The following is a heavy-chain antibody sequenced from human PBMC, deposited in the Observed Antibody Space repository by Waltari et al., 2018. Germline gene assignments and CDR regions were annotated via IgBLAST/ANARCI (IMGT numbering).Heavy chain of an antibody. CDR2: IKQDGSEK. CDR1: GFTFSSYC. D-gene: IGHD6-19*01. J-gene: IGHJ4*02. CDR3: ARARLVLEEYYFDY. Sequence: EVQLVESGGGLVQPGGSLRLSCTASGFTFSSYCKSWARQVTGKGLEWVANIKQDGSEKYYVDSVKGRFTISRDNAKNSLYLQMNSLRAEDTAVYYCARARLVLEEYYFDYWGQGTLVTVSS. V-gene: IGHV3-7*03.